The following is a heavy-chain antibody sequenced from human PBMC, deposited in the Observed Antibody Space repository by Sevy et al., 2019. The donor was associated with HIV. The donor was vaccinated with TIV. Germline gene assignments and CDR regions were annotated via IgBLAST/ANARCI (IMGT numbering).Heavy chain of an antibody. V-gene: IGHV1-8*01. D-gene: IGHD3-22*01. Sequence: ASVKVSCKSSGYTFTTYDINWVRQATGQGLEWMGWMNPNSGNTGYAQKFQGRVTMTSNTSISTAYMELSSLRSEDTAVYXXXRIDSSGYMGNFDYWGQGTLVTVSS. J-gene: IGHJ4*02. CDR2: MNPNSGNT. CDR1: GYTFTTYD. CDR3: XRIDSSGYMGNFDY.